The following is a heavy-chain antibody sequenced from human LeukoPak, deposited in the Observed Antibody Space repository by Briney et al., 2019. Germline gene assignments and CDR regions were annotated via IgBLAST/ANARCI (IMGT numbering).Heavy chain of an antibody. V-gene: IGHV5-51*01. D-gene: IGHD3-10*01. Sequence: GESLKISCKGSGHSFTSYWIGWVRQMPGKGLEWMGIIYPGDSDTRYSPSFQGQVTISADKSISTAYLQWSSLKASDTAMYYCGRGPCRLLWFGELLSGIDYWGQGTLVTVSS. CDR2: IYPGDSDT. CDR3: GRGPCRLLWFGELLSGIDY. J-gene: IGHJ4*02. CDR1: GHSFTSYW.